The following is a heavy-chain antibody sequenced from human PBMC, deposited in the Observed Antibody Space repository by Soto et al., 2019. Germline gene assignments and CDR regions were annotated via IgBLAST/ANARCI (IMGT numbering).Heavy chain of an antibody. CDR3: THRLVGSGQGY. D-gene: IGHD2-15*01. Sequence: QITLEETGPTLVKPTQTLTLTCTFSGFSLTTGRVGVGWIRQPPGKALEWLAVIHWNDDNHYSPSLKSRLTITNDTSKTQVVLTLTNMDPVDTATYYCTHRLVGSGQGYWGQGTLVTVSS. CDR2: IHWNDDN. J-gene: IGHJ4*02. CDR1: GFSLTTGRVG. V-gene: IGHV2-5*01.